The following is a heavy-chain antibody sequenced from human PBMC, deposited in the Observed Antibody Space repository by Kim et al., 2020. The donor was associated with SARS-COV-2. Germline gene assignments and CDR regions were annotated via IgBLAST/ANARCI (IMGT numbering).Heavy chain of an antibody. CDR3: ARDKSMYGAFDI. CDR1: GFTVSSNY. D-gene: IGHD2-21*01. CDR2: IYSGGST. Sequence: GGSLRLSCAASGFTVSSNYMSWVRQAPGKGLEWVSVIYSGGSTYYADSVKGRFTISRDNSKNTLYLQMNSLRAEDTAVYYGARDKSMYGAFDIWGQGTMVTVSS. V-gene: IGHV3-53*01. J-gene: IGHJ3*02.